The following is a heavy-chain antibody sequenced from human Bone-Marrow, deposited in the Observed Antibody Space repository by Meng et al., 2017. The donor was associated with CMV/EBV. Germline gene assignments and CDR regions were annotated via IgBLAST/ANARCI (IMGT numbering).Heavy chain of an antibody. Sequence: ASVKVSCTSSGYTFTGYYMHWVRQAPGQGLEWMGWINPNSGGTNYAQKFQGRVTMTRDTSISTAYMELSRLRSDDTAVYYCARDYCSSTSCYSEFDYWGQGTLVTVSS. J-gene: IGHJ4*02. D-gene: IGHD2-2*02. CDR2: INPNSGGT. CDR3: ARDYCSSTSCYSEFDY. CDR1: GYTFTGYY. V-gene: IGHV1-2*02.